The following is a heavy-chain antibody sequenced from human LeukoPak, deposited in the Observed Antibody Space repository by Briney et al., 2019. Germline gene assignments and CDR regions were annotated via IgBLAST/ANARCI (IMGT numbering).Heavy chain of an antibody. CDR3: AKDWGLYSSSSVFDAFDI. CDR2: ISGSGGST. Sequence: PGGSLRLSCAASGFTFSSYAMSWVRQAPGKGLEWVSAISGSGGSTYYADSVKGRFTISRDNSKNTLYLQMNSLRAEDTAVYYCAKDWGLYSSSSVFDAFDIWGQGTMVTVSS. D-gene: IGHD6-6*01. V-gene: IGHV3-23*01. J-gene: IGHJ3*02. CDR1: GFTFSSYA.